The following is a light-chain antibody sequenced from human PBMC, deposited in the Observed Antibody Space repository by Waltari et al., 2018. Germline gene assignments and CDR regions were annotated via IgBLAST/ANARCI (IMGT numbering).Light chain of an antibody. J-gene: IGKJ2*01. CDR3: QQYNVWPHT. CDR2: AAS. V-gene: IGKV3-15*01. Sequence: EIVVTPSPATLSVSPGDQATLSRRASQSVSTNLAWYQHKPGQAPRLLIHAASTRASAIPARFSGSGSGTEFTLTISSLHSEDSAFYCCQQYNVWPHTFGQGTRLEIK. CDR1: QSVSTN.